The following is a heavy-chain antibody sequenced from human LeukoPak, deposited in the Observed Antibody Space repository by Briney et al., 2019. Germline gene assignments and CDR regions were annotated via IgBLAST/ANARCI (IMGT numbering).Heavy chain of an antibody. V-gene: IGHV1-46*01. J-gene: IGHJ5*02. Sequence: ASVKVSCKASGYTFTSYYMHWVRQAPGQGLEWMGIINPSGGSTSYAQKFQGRVTMTRDTSTSTVYMELSSLRSEDTAVYYCARDLAVVVPAAIPNNWFDPWGQGTLVTVSS. CDR2: INPSGGST. CDR1: GYTFTSYY. D-gene: IGHD2-2*02. CDR3: ARDLAVVVPAAIPNNWFDP.